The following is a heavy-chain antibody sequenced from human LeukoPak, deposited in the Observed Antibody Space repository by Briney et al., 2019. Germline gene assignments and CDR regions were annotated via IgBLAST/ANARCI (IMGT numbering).Heavy chain of an antibody. Sequence: SVKVSCKASGGTFSSYAISWVRQAPGQGLEWMGGIIPNFGTANYAQKFQGRVTITADESTSTAYMELSSLRSEDTAVYYCARSAEVVVAMVRGVIPFDYWGQGTLVTVSS. CDR2: IIPNFGTA. CDR3: ARSAEVVVAMVRGVIPFDY. J-gene: IGHJ4*02. D-gene: IGHD3-10*01. V-gene: IGHV1-69*13. CDR1: GGTFSSYA.